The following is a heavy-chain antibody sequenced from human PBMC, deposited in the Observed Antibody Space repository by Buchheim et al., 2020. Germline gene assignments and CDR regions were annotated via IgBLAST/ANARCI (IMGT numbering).Heavy chain of an antibody. CDR2: ISSSSGSI. CDR3: ARIIKTYYYDSSGYYSDY. D-gene: IGHD3-22*01. V-gene: IGHV3-48*04. Sequence: EVQLVESGGGLVQPGGSLRLSCAASGFTFSSYSVNWVRQAPGKGLEWISYISSSSGSIYYADSVKGRFTISRDNAKNSLYLQMNSLRAEDTAVYYCARIIKTYYYDSSGYYSDYWGQGTL. CDR1: GFTFSSYS. J-gene: IGHJ4*02.